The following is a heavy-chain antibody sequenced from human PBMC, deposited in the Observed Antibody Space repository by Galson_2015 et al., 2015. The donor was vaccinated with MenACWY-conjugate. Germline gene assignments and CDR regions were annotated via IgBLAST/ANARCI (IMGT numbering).Heavy chain of an antibody. CDR3: ARAGSENCRTTNCFSLGDKFSYYSYMDV. CDR1: GFTVNTNH. J-gene: IGHJ6*03. V-gene: IGHV3-53*01. Sequence: SLRLSCAASGFTVNTNHMTWVRQAPGKGLEWVSIIYSGGSTYYPDSVRGRFTISRDNSKNTLYLQMDSLRADDTAVYYCARAGSENCRTTNCFSLGDKFSYYSYMDVWGKATTVTASS. D-gene: IGHD2-2*01. CDR2: IYSGGST.